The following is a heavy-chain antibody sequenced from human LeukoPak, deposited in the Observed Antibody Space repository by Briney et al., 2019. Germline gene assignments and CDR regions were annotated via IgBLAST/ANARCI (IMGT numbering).Heavy chain of an antibody. J-gene: IGHJ4*02. CDR2: ISAGNGNT. V-gene: IGHV1-3*01. CDR3: AGDSGSGNNDY. Sequence: GASVTVSCTASGYTFTSYAIHWVRQAPGQRLEWMGWISAGNGNTKYSQNFQGRITFISNTSATTAFMELSSLRSEDAAVYYCAGDSGSGNNDYWGQGTLVTVSS. CDR1: GYTFTSYA. D-gene: IGHD1-26*01.